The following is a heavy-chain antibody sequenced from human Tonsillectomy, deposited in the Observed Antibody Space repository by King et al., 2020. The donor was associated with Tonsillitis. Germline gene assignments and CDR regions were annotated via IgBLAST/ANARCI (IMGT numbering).Heavy chain of an antibody. V-gene: IGHV3-23*04. CDR2: ISGSGGST. J-gene: IGHJ4*02. CDR3: AKEGYCSGGSCYSGGYFDY. Sequence: VQLVESGGGLVQPGGSLRLSCAASGFTFSSYAMSWVRQAPGKGLEWVSAISGSGGSTYYADSVKGRFTISRDNSKNTLYLQMNSLRDEDTAVYYCAKEGYCSGGSCYSGGYFDYWGQGTLVTVSS. D-gene: IGHD2-15*01. CDR1: GFTFSSYA.